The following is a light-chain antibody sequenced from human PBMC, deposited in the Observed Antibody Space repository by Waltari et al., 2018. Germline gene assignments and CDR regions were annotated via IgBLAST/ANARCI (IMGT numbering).Light chain of an antibody. Sequence: AIQMTQSPSSLSASVGDRITITCRASQGIRNDLGWYQQKPGKAPKLLIYPASTLQSGVPSRCSGSGSGTDFTLTISSLQPEDFATYYCLQDYIYPLTFGGGTKVEIK. CDR2: PAS. J-gene: IGKJ4*01. CDR3: LQDYIYPLT. V-gene: IGKV1-6*01. CDR1: QGIRND.